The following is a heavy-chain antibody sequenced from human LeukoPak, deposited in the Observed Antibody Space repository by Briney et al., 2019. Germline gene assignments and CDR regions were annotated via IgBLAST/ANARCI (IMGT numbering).Heavy chain of an antibody. D-gene: IGHD4-11*01. Sequence: GRSLRLSCAASGFTFSSYGIHWVRQAPGKGLEWVAVIWYDGSNKYYADSVKGRFTISRDNSKNTLYLQMNSLRAEDTAVYYCARDNYDAFDIWGQGTMVTASS. CDR1: GFTFSSYG. J-gene: IGHJ3*02. V-gene: IGHV3-33*01. CDR3: ARDNYDAFDI. CDR2: IWYDGSNK.